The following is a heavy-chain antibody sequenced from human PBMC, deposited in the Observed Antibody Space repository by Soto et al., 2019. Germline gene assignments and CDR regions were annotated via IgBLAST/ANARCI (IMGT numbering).Heavy chain of an antibody. D-gene: IGHD6-6*01. J-gene: IGHJ4*02. CDR1: GYTFTGYY. CDR2: INPNSGGT. V-gene: IGHV1-2*06. Sequence: ASVEVSCKXSGYTFTGYYMHWVRQAPGQGLEWMGRINPNSGGTNYAQKFQGRVTMTRDTSISTAYMELSRLRSDDTAVYYCTRSSSAGVDYWGQGTLVTVSS. CDR3: TRSSSAGVDY.